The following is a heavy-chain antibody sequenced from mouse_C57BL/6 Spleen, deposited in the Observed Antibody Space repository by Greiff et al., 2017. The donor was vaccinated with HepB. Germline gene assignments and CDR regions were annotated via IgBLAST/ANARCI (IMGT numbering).Heavy chain of an antibody. D-gene: IGHD1-1*01. V-gene: IGHV1-55*01. CDR1: GYTFTSYW. CDR2: IYPGSGST. J-gene: IGHJ1*03. Sequence: VQLQQPGAELVKPGASVKMSCKASGYTFTSYWITWVKQRPGQGLEWIGDIYPGSGSTNYNEKFKSKATLTVDTSSSTAYMQLSSLTSEDSAVYYCARFPYYYGSWYFDVWGTGTTVTVAS. CDR3: ARFPYYYGSWYFDV.